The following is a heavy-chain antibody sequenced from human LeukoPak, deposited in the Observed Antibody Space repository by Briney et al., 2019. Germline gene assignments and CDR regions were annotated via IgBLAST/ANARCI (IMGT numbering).Heavy chain of an antibody. Sequence: GSLRLSCAASGFTFSDAWMSWIRQPPGKGLEWIGYIYYSGSTNYNPSLKSRVTISVDTSKNQFSLKLSSVTAADTAVYYCARSVAATPFFSGDMYYFDYWGQGTLVTVSS. V-gene: IGHV4-59*01. J-gene: IGHJ4*02. D-gene: IGHD2-15*01. CDR3: ARSVAATPFFSGDMYYFDY. CDR1: GFTFSDAW. CDR2: IYYSGST.